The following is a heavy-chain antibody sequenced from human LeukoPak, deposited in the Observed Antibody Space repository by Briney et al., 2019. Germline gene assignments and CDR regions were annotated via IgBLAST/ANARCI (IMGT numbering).Heavy chain of an antibody. Sequence: GGSLRLSCAASGFTFSSYAMSWVRQAPGKGLEWVSAISGSGGSTYYADSVKGRFTISRDNSKNTLYLQMNSLRAEDTAVYYCARDSAENWSIDYWGQGTLVTVSS. V-gene: IGHV3-23*01. CDR1: GFTFSSYA. D-gene: IGHD1-1*01. CDR3: ARDSAENWSIDY. J-gene: IGHJ4*02. CDR2: ISGSGGST.